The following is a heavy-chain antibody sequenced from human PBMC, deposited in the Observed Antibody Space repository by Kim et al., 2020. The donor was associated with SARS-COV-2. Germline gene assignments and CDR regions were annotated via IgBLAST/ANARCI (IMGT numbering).Heavy chain of an antibody. CDR3: TRLHTSSWDN. CDR2: IKDDGTEV. CDR1: GFMFSSSW. J-gene: IGHJ4*02. D-gene: IGHD6-13*01. V-gene: IGHV3-7*05. Sequence: GGSLRLSCVASGFMFSSSWMSWVRQAPGKGLEWVAHIKDDGTEVYNVDSVKGRFTISRDNAQNSLYLQMSGLTAENTAMYYCTRLHTSSWDNWGQGTLVTVSS.